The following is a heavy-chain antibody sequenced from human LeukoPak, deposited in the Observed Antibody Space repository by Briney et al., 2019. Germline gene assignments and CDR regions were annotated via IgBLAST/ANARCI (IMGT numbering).Heavy chain of an antibody. CDR2: ISSSGSTI. CDR1: GFTFSDYY. V-gene: IGHV3-11*01. J-gene: IGHJ6*03. Sequence: GGSLRLSCAASGFTFSDYYMSWIRQAPGKGLEWVSYISSSGSTIYYADSVKGRFTISRDNAKNSLYLQMNSLRAEDTAVYYCARRYFWSGYYTDYYYYYTDVWGKGTTVTVSS. CDR3: ARRYFWSGYYTDYYYYYTDV. D-gene: IGHD3-3*01.